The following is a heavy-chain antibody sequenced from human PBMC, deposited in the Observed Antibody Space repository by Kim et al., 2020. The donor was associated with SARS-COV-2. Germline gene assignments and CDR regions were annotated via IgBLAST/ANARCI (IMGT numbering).Heavy chain of an antibody. D-gene: IGHD1-26*01. CDR2: T. J-gene: IGHJ4*02. V-gene: IGHV3-23*01. Sequence: TYYADAVQGRLTMSRDNSRNTLFLQMSSLTAEDTAVYYCAKGSQKIYFDYWGQGTLVTVSS. CDR3: AKGSQKIYFDY.